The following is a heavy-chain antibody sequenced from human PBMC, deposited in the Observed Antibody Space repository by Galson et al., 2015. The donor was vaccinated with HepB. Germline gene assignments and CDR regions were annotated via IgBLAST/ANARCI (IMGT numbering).Heavy chain of an antibody. J-gene: IGHJ3*02. D-gene: IGHD6-19*01. Sequence: PALVKPTQTLTLTCTFSGFSLTTSGVRVGWIRQPPGKALEWVARIDWDAEKFYTPSLKTRLTISKDTSKNQVVLKMTNMDPVDTATYYCARIRGWGDAFDMWGQGTRVTVSS. CDR2: IDWDAEK. CDR3: ARIRGWGDAFDM. V-gene: IGHV2-70*04. CDR1: GFSLTTSGVR.